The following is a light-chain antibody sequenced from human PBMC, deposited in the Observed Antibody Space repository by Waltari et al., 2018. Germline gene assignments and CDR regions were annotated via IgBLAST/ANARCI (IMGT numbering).Light chain of an antibody. CDR2: GAS. J-gene: IGKJ1*01. CDR1: QSVGRS. Sequence: EIVLTQSPGTLSLSPGERATLSCRASQSVGRSLACYQQRPGQASRLLMYGASSRAANIPDRFGGSGSGTDFSLTINILEPEDFAVYYCQHYLRLPVSFGQGTKVEIK. CDR3: QHYLRLPVS. V-gene: IGKV3-20*01.